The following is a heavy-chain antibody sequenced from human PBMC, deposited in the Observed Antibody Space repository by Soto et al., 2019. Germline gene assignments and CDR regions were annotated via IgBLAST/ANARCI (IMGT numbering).Heavy chain of an antibody. J-gene: IGHJ6*02. CDR2: INGEGITR. CDR1: EFAFNTYW. Sequence: EVQLVESGGGLVQPGGSLRLSCAASEFAFNTYWMHWVRQVPGKGLEWVSRINGEGITRTYADSVKGRFTISRDNAENILYLQMNSLRAEDTAVYYCARDKAYGLDVWGQGTTVTVSS. CDR3: ARDKAYGLDV. V-gene: IGHV3-74*01.